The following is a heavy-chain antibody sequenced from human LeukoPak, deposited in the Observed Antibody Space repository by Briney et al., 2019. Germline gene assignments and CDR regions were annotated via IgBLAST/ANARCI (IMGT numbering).Heavy chain of an antibody. D-gene: IGHD6-19*01. V-gene: IGHV3-23*01. CDR2: LSGRGDNT. CDR1: GFTFSSYS. CDR3: AKGDIAVAGIDSFDY. J-gene: IGHJ4*02. Sequence: GGSLRLSCAASGFTFSSYSMNWVRKAPGKGLEWVSGLSGRGDNTYYADSVKGRFTISRDNSKNTLYLEMNSLRAEDTAVYYCAKGDIAVAGIDSFDYWGQGTLVTVSS.